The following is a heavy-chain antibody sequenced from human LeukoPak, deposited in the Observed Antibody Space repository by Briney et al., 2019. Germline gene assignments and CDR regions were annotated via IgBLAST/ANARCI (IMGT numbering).Heavy chain of an antibody. D-gene: IGHD3-22*01. Sequence: PSETLSLTCTVSGGSISSYYWSWIRQPPGKGLEWIGYIYYSGSTNYNPSLKSRVTISVDTSKNQFSLKLSSVTAADTAVYYCARYYYDSSAKYDAFDIWGQGTMVTVSS. CDR2: IYYSGST. CDR3: ARYYYDSSAKYDAFDI. CDR1: GGSISSYY. V-gene: IGHV4-59*08. J-gene: IGHJ3*02.